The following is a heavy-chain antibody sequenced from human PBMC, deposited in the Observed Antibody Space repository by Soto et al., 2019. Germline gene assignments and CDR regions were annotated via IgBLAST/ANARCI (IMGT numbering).Heavy chain of an antibody. CDR2: IWRDGIDI. D-gene: IGHD3-9*01. CDR3: ARDYMVDYDILTGYLLDY. Sequence: PGGSLRLSCAASGFTFSNSWMHWVRQAPGQGLVWVSRIWRDGIDIYYADSVRGRFTISRDNSKNTLYLQMNSLRAEDTAVYYCARDYMVDYDILTGYLLDYWGQGTLVTVSS. J-gene: IGHJ4*02. CDR1: GFTFSNSW. V-gene: IGHV3-74*01.